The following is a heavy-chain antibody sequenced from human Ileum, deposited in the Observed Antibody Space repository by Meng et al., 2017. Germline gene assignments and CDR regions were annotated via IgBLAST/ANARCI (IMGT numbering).Heavy chain of an antibody. CDR1: GFSLNTVGVG. Sequence: QITLKESGPTRVEPTETLTLTCTFSGFSLNTVGVGVGWIRQPPGKALEWLALIYWDDEYRYSPSLRSRLTITKDTSRNQVVLRMTNVAPVDAGTYYCVHRLVAAQHWFDPWGQGTLVPSPQ. V-gene: IGHV2-5*02. CDR2: IYWDDEY. D-gene: IGHD6-6*01. CDR3: VHRLVAAQHWFDP. J-gene: IGHJ5*02.